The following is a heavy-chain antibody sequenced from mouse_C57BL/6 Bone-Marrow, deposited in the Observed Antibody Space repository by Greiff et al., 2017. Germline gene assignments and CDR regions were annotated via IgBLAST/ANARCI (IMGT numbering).Heavy chain of an antibody. CDR3: AIITTVDFDY. Sequence: VKLVESGPELVKPGASVKISCKASGYAFSSSWMNWVKQRPGKGLEWIGRIYPGDGDTNYNGKFKGKATLTADKSSSTAYMQLSSLTSEDSAVDFGAIITTVDFDYWGTGTTLTGSS. CDR1: GYAFSSSW. D-gene: IGHD1-1*01. J-gene: IGHJ2*01. CDR2: IYPGDGDT. V-gene: IGHV1-82*01.